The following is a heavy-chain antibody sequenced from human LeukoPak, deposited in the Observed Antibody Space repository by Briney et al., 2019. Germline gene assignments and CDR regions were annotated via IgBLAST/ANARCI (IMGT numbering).Heavy chain of an antibody. J-gene: IGHJ4*02. CDR3: AKQPSTVVTQSTRFDY. D-gene: IGHD4-23*01. V-gene: IGHV3-21*04. CDR1: GFTFSSYS. Sequence: GGSLRLSCAASGFTFSSYSMNWVRQAPGKGLEWVSSISSSSSYIYYADSVKGRFTISRDNAKNSLYLQMNSLRVEDTAAYYCAKQPSTVVTQSTRFDYWGQGNLVIVSS. CDR2: ISSSSSYI.